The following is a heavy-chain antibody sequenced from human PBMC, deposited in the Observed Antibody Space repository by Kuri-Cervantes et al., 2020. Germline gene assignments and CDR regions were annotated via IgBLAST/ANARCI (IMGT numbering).Heavy chain of an antibody. V-gene: IGHV3-7*01. CDR1: GFNFNNYW. CDR3: AKGYSYGYPSNWFDP. CDR2: IKEDGSEK. D-gene: IGHD5-18*01. J-gene: IGHJ5*02. Sequence: GESLKISCVVSGFNFNNYWMTWVRQAPGKGLEWVANIKEDGSEKYYVDSVEGRFTISRDNSKNTVYLEMNSLRAVDTAVYYCAKGYSYGYPSNWFDPWGPGTQVTVSS.